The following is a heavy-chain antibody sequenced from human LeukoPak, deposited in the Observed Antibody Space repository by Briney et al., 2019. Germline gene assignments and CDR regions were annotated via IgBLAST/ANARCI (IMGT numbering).Heavy chain of an antibody. J-gene: IGHJ4*02. CDR1: GYSFTGYY. D-gene: IGHD3-10*01. CDR2: INPKRGGT. Sequence: GASVKVSCKASGYSFTGYYMHWVRQAPGQGLEWMGRINPKRGGTNYAQKFQGRVTLTRDTSISTAHMELSRLISDDTAVYYCALLWFGELWTKDYWGQGTLVTVSS. V-gene: IGHV1-2*06. CDR3: ALLWFGELWTKDY.